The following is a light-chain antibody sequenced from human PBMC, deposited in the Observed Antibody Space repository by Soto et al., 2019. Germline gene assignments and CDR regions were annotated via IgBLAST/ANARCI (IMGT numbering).Light chain of an antibody. CDR2: DAS. J-gene: IGKJ3*01. Sequence: EIVFTQCPATLSLSPGERATLSCRASQSVSSYLAWYQQKPGQAPRLLIYDASNRATGIPARFSGSGSGTDFTLTISSLEPEDFAVYYCQQRSNWPGTFGPRTNVDI. V-gene: IGKV3-11*01. CDR3: QQRSNWPGT. CDR1: QSVSSY.